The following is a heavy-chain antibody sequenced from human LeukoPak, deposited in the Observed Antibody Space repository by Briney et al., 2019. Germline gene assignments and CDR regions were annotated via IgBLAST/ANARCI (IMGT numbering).Heavy chain of an antibody. CDR3: AKDLGGYPMGYYGMDV. J-gene: IGHJ6*02. D-gene: IGHD3-22*01. CDR2: ISYDGSNK. Sequence: PGRSLRLSCAASGFTFDDYAMHWVRQAPGKGLEWVAVISYDGSNKYYADSVKGRFTISRDNSKNTLYLQMNSLRAEDTAVYYCAKDLGGYPMGYYGMDVWGQGTTVTVSS. V-gene: IGHV3-30-3*01. CDR1: GFTFDDYA.